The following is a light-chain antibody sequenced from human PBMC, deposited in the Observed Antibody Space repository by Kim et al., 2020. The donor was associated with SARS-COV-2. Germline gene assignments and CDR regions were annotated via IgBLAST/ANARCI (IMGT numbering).Light chain of an antibody. CDR1: QSVRNN. CDR2: GAS. J-gene: IGKJ2*01. V-gene: IGKV3-15*01. Sequence: VSPGERATLSCRASQSVRNNLAWYQQTPGQAPRILIYGASTRATGIPARFSGSGSGTEFTLVISSLQSEDFAVYYCQQYNNWPPFTFGQGTKLEI. CDR3: QQYNNWPPFT.